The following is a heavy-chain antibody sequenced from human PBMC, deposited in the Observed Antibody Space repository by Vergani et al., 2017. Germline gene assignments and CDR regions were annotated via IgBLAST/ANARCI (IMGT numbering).Heavy chain of an antibody. J-gene: IGHJ4*02. V-gene: IGHV3-48*02. Sequence: EVQLVESGGGLVQPGGSLRLSCAASGFPFSSYSMNWVRQAPGKGLEWVSYISSSSSTIYYADSVKGRFTISRANAKNSLYLQMNSLRDEDTAVYYCASGKYYDSSGYYSSSDYWGQGTLVTVSS. D-gene: IGHD3-22*01. CDR2: ISSSSSTI. CDR1: GFPFSSYS. CDR3: ASGKYYDSSGYYSSSDY.